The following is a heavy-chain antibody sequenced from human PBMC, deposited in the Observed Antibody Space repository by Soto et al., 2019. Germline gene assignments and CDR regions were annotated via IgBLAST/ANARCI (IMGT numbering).Heavy chain of an antibody. Sequence: TGGSLRLSCAASRFTLSKAWMNWVRQAPGKGLEWVGRIKSKGDGGTTDYAAPVKGRFTISRDDSQSTLYLQMNSLKTDDTAVYFCVRDDIGLGIDYWGLGTLVTVSS. J-gene: IGHJ4*02. CDR2: IKSKGDGGTT. CDR3: VRDDIGLGIDY. CDR1: RFTLSKAW. V-gene: IGHV3-15*07. D-gene: IGHD1-1*01.